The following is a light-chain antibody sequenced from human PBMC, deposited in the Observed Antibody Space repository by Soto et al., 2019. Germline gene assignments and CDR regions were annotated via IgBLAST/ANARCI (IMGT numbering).Light chain of an antibody. V-gene: IGKV3-20*01. Sequence: LVLTQSPGTLSLSPGERVTLSCRASQSISRNYLAWYQQKPGQAPRLLIYGASSRATGIPDRFSGSGSGTDFTLTISRLEPEDFAVYYCQQYGSSPWTFGQGTKVDIK. CDR1: QSISRNY. J-gene: IGKJ1*01. CDR3: QQYGSSPWT. CDR2: GAS.